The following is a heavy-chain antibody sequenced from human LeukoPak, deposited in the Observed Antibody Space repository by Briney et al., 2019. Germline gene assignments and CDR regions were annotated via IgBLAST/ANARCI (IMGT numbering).Heavy chain of an antibody. D-gene: IGHD6-13*01. Sequence: GGSLRLSCAASGFTFSSYGMHWVRQAPGKGLEWVAFIRYDGSNKYYADSVKGRFTISRDNSKNTLYLQMNSLRAEDTAVYYCAKLDTAAAGTPHWGQGTLITVSS. CDR3: AKLDTAAAGTPH. J-gene: IGHJ4*02. CDR1: GFTFSSYG. CDR2: IRYDGSNK. V-gene: IGHV3-30*02.